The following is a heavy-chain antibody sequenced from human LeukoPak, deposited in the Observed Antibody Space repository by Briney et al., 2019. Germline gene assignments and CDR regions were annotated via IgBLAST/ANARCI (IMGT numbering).Heavy chain of an antibody. D-gene: IGHD2-2*01. Sequence: SETLSLTCTVSGASISNFYWNWVRQPAGKGLEWIGHVYSSGSTNYNPSLKSRVTMSVDTSKNQFSLKLSSVTAADTAVYYCARAASKGYCSSTSCYGRGGYFQHWGQGTLVTVSS. V-gene: IGHV4-4*07. CDR2: VYSSGST. CDR3: ARAASKGYCSSTSCYGRGGYFQH. J-gene: IGHJ1*01. CDR1: GASISNFY.